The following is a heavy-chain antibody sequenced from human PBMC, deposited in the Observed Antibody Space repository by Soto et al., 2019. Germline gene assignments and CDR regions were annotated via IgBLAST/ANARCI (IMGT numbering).Heavy chain of an antibody. V-gene: IGHV1-24*01. J-gene: IGHJ5*02. CDR1: GYTLTELS. CDR2: FDPEDGET. CDR3: ATVEYSSSWYIGWFDP. Sequence: ASVKVSCKVSGYTLTELSMHWVRQAPGKGLEWMGGFDPEDGETIYAQKFQGRVTITEDTSTDTTYMELSSLRSEDTAVYYCATVEYSSSWYIGWFDPWGQGTLVTVSS. D-gene: IGHD6-13*01.